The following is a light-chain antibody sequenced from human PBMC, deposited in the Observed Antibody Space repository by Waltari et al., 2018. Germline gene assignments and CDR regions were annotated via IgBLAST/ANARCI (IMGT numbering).Light chain of an antibody. V-gene: IGLV2-11*01. Sequence: QSALTQPRSVSGSPGQSVTISCPGTSSDVGGFNYVSWYQQHPGKAPKLMIYEVSKRPSGVPDRFSGSKSGNTASLSISGLQAEDEADYYCCSNAGSYEVFGGGTKLTVL. CDR1: SSDVGGFNY. CDR2: EVS. J-gene: IGLJ2*01. CDR3: CSNAGSYEV.